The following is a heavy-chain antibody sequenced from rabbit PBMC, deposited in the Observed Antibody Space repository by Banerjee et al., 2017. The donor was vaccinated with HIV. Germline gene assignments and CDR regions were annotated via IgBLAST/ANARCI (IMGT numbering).Heavy chain of an antibody. J-gene: IGHJ4*01. D-gene: IGHD1-1*01. Sequence: QEQLEESGGDLVKPEGSLTLTCTASGFSLSNKYVMCWVRQAPGKGLEWIACINTISSDTYYASWAKGRFTISKTSSTTVTLRTTSLTAADTATYFCARDINTSFKLWGPGTLVTVS. V-gene: IGHV1S45*01. CDR2: INTISSDT. CDR3: ARDINTSFKL. CDR1: GFSLSNKYV.